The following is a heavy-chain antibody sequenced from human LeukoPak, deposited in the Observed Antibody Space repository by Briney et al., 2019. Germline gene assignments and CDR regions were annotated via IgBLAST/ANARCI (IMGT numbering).Heavy chain of an antibody. J-gene: IGHJ3*02. CDR2: INHSGST. CDR3: ASPIAARRHAFDI. V-gene: IGHV4-34*01. Sequence: SETLSLTCAAYGVSFSGYYWSWIRQPPGKGLEWIGEINHSGSTNYNPSLKSRVTISVDTSKNQFSLKLSSVTAADTAVYYCASPIAARRHAFDIWGQGTMVSVSS. CDR1: GVSFSGYY. D-gene: IGHD6-6*01.